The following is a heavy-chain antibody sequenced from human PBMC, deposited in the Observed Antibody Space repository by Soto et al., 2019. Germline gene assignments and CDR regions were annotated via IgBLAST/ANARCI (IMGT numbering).Heavy chain of an antibody. Sequence: QITLKESGPTLVKPTQTLTLTCTFSGFSFSTSGVGVGWIRQPPGKALEWLALIYWDDDKRYSPSLKNRLTTXKXTXXNQVVLTMTNMESVDTATYYCAHSPHGDYWYWFDPWGQGTLVTVSS. CDR1: GFSFSTSGVG. CDR2: IYWDDDK. V-gene: IGHV2-5*02. CDR3: AHSPHGDYWYWFDP. D-gene: IGHD4-17*01. J-gene: IGHJ5*02.